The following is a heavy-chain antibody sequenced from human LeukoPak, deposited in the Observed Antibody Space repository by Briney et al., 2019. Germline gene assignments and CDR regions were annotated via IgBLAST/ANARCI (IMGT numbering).Heavy chain of an antibody. CDR2: IGGGGPTT. CDR1: GFTFSTYA. V-gene: IGHV3-23*01. CDR3: ARGFLGGADQYFDS. D-gene: IGHD2-21*01. J-gene: IGHJ4*02. Sequence: GGSLRLSCAASGFTFSTYAMNWVRQAPANGLEWVSTIGGGGPTTDYADSVKDRFTISRDNSKNTLDLQMNSLRAEDTAVYFCARGFLGGADQYFDSWGQGTLVTVSS.